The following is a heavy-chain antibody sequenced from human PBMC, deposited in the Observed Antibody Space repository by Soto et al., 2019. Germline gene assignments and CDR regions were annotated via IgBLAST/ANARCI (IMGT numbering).Heavy chain of an antibody. CDR3: ARALHVPDIVVVSCYYYMGV. V-gene: IGHV4-31*03. Sequence: SETLSLTCTVSGGSISSGGYYWSWIRQHPGKGLEWIGYIYYSGSTYYNPSLNSRVTISVDTSKNQFSLKLSSVTAADTAVYYFARALHVPDIVVVSCYYYMGVWGKGTTVTVSS. CDR2: IYYSGST. D-gene: IGHD2-2*01. CDR1: GGSISSGGYY. J-gene: IGHJ6*03.